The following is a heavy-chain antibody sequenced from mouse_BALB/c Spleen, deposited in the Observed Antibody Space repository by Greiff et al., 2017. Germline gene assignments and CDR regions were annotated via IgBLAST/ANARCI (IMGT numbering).Heavy chain of an antibody. CDR2: ISDGGSYT. Sequence: DVQLVESGGGLVKPGGSLKLSCAASGFTFSDYYMYWVRQTPEKRLEWVATISDGGSYTYYPDSVKGRFTISRDNAKNNLYLQMSSLKSEDTAMYYCARAEGGNYAMDYWGQGTSVTVSS. CDR1: GFTFSDYY. V-gene: IGHV5-4*02. CDR3: ARAEGGNYAMDY. J-gene: IGHJ4*01.